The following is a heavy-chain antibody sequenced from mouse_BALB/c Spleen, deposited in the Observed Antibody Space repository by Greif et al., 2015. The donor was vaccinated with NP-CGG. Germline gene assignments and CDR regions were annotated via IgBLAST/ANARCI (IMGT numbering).Heavy chain of an antibody. CDR2: ISDGGSYT. Sequence: EVHLVESGGGLVKPGGSLKLSCAASGFTFSDYYMYWVRQTPEKRLEWVATISDGGSYTYYPDGVKGRFTISRDNAKNNLYLQMSSLKSEDTAMYYCARAFYGYVAYWGQGTLVTVSA. CDR3: ARAFYGYVAY. CDR1: GFTFSDYY. D-gene: IGHD1-2*01. J-gene: IGHJ3*01. V-gene: IGHV5-4*02.